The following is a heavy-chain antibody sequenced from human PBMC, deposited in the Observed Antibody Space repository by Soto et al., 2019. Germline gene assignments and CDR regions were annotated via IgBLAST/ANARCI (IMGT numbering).Heavy chain of an antibody. J-gene: IGHJ2*01. CDR2: IYYSGST. D-gene: IGHD1-26*01. Sequence: QVQLQESGPGQVKPSETLSLTCTVSGGSISSYYWSWIRQPPGKGLEWIGYIYYSGSTNYNPSLKSRVTISVDTSKNQFSLKLSSVTAADTAVYYCARELWGRDGREMWYFDLWGRGTLVTVSS. CDR3: ARELWGRDGREMWYFDL. V-gene: IGHV4-59*01. CDR1: GGSISSYY.